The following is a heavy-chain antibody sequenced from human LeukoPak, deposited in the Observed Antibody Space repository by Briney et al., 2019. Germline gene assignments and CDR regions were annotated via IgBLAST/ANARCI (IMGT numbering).Heavy chain of an antibody. Sequence: KPSETLSLTCTVSGGSISSYFWSWIRQPPGKGLEWIGYIYYSGSTKYNPSLQSRATISVDTSKNQFSLKLSSVTAADTAVYYCARHENTGGAHIYGFDYWGQGTLVTVSS. V-gene: IGHV4-59*08. CDR2: IYYSGST. J-gene: IGHJ4*02. D-gene: IGHD2-8*02. CDR3: ARHENTGGAHIYGFDY. CDR1: GGSISSYF.